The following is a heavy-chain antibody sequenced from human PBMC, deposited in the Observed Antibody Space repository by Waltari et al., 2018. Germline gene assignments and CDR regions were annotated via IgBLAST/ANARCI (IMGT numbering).Heavy chain of an antibody. Sequence: EVQLVQSGAEVKKPGESLKISCKGSGYSFTSYWIGWVRQMPGKGLEWMGIISPGDSDTRYSPAFQGQVTISADKSISTAYLQWSSLKASDTAMYYCARSVTVTTYSMDVWGQGTTVTVSS. J-gene: IGHJ6*02. V-gene: IGHV5-51*01. CDR1: GYSFTSYW. D-gene: IGHD4-4*01. CDR2: ISPGDSDT. CDR3: ARSVTVTTYSMDV.